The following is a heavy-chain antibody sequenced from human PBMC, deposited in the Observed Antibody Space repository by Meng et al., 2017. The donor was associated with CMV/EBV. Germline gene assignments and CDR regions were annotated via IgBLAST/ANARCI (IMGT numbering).Heavy chain of an antibody. D-gene: IGHD3-22*01. Sequence: ASVKVSCKASGYTFTGYYMHWVRQAPGQGLEWMGWINPNSGGTNCAQKFQGRVTMTRDTSISTAYMELSRLRSDDTAVYYCARDDSSGYEGFDPWGQGTLVTVSS. CDR3: ARDDSSGYEGFDP. J-gene: IGHJ5*02. CDR1: GYTFTGYY. V-gene: IGHV1-2*02. CDR2: INPNSGGT.